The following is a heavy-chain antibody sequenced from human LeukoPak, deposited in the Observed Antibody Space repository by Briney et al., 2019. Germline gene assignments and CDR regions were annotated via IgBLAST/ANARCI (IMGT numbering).Heavy chain of an antibody. Sequence: PSETLSLTCTVSGGSISSSSYYWGWIRQPPGKGLEWIGEINHSGSTNYNPSLKSRVTISVDTSKNQFSLKLSSVTAADTAVYYCARRGYCSGGSCYSPRRQRTYNWFDPWGQGTLVTVSS. J-gene: IGHJ5*02. CDR3: ARRGYCSGGSCYSPRRQRTYNWFDP. V-gene: IGHV4-39*07. D-gene: IGHD2-15*01. CDR2: INHSGST. CDR1: GGSISSSSYY.